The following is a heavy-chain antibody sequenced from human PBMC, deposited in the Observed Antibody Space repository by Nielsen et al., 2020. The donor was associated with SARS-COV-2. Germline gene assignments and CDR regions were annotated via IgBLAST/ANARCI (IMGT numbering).Heavy chain of an antibody. Sequence: ASVKVSCKASGYTFTGYYMHWVRQAPGQGLEWMGRINPNSGGTNYAQKLQGRVTMTTDTSTSTAHMELRSLRSDDTAVYYCARDLPSATNWFDPWGQGTLVTVSS. J-gene: IGHJ5*02. CDR3: ARDLPSATNWFDP. V-gene: IGHV1-2*06. CDR2: INPNSGGT. CDR1: GYTFTGYY.